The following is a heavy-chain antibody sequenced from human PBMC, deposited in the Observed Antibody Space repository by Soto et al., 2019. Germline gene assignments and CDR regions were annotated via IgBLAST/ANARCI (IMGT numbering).Heavy chain of an antibody. CDR2: ISSSSSYI. D-gene: IGHD3-9*01. Sequence: SGGSLRLSCAASGFTCSSYSMNWVRQAPGKGLEWVSSISSSSSYIYYADSVKGRFTISRDNAKNSLYLQMNSLRAEDTAVYYCAKDYDILTGYHQNFDYWGQGTLVTVSS. CDR1: GFTCSSYS. V-gene: IGHV3-21*01. CDR3: AKDYDILTGYHQNFDY. J-gene: IGHJ4*02.